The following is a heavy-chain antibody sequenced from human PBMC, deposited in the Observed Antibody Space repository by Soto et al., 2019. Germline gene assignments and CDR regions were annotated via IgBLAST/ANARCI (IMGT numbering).Heavy chain of an antibody. CDR2: ISAYNGNT. Sequence: ASVKVSCKASGYTFTTYGISWVRQAPGQGLEWMGWISAYNGNTNYAQKLQGRITMTTDTSTSAAYMELRSLRSDDTAVYYCARVSHGWFDPWGQGTLVTVLL. CDR1: GYTFTTYG. CDR3: ARVSHGWFDP. V-gene: IGHV1-18*01. J-gene: IGHJ5*02.